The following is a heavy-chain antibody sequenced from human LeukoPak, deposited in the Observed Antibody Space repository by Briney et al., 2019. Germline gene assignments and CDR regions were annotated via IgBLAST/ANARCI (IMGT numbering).Heavy chain of an antibody. CDR2: INHSGST. CDR1: GGSFSGYY. V-gene: IGHV4-34*09. D-gene: IGHD4-11*01. CDR3: ATTRAHQFDF. J-gene: IGHJ4*02. Sequence: SETLSLTCAVYGGSFSGYYWSWIRQPPGKGLEWIGEINHSGSTNYNPSLKSRVTISIDTSKNQFSLKMNSVTAADTAVYYCATTRAHQFDFWGQGTLVTVSS.